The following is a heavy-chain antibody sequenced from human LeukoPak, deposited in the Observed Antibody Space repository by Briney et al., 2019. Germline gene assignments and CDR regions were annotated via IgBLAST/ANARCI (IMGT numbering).Heavy chain of an antibody. D-gene: IGHD3-22*01. CDR2: INSDGSST. CDR1: GFSFSNYW. J-gene: IGHJ4*02. V-gene: IGHV3-74*01. CDR3: AKGGGYYDSSGELDY. Sequence: GGSLRLSCAASGFSFSNYWMHWVRQAPGKGLVWVSRINSDGSSTTYADSVKGRFTISRDNSKNTLYLQMNSLRAEDTAVYYCAKGGGYYDSSGELDYWGQGTLVTVSS.